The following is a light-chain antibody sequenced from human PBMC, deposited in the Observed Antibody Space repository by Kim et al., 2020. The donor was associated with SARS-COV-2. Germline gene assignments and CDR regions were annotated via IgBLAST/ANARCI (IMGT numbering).Light chain of an antibody. CDR2: DDN. CDR3: QSYDSSNWV. Sequence: FMLTQPHSVSESPGKTVTISCTRSSGSIASNYVQWYQQRPGSAPTTVIYDDNQRPSGVPDRFSGSIDSSSNSASLTISGLKTEDEADYYCQSYDSSNWVFGGGTKLTVL. J-gene: IGLJ3*02. V-gene: IGLV6-57*04. CDR1: SGSIASNY.